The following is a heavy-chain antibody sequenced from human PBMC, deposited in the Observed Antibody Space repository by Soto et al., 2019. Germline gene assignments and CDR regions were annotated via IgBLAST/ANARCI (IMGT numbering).Heavy chain of an antibody. D-gene: IGHD6-19*01. CDR1: GYTFTSYA. J-gene: IGHJ5*02. V-gene: IGHV1-3*01. Sequence: QVQLVQSGAEVKKPGASVKVSCKASGYTFTSYAMHWVRQAPGQRLEWMGWINAGNGNTKYSQKLPGRVTITRDTXASTAYMELSSLRSEDTAVYYCARGVAGPLHWFDPWGQGTLVTVSS. CDR3: ARGVAGPLHWFDP. CDR2: INAGNGNT.